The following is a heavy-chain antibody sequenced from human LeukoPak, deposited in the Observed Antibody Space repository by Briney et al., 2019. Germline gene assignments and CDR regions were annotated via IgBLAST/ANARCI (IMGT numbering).Heavy chain of an antibody. CDR1: GFTFSSYA. D-gene: IGHD4-17*01. CDR2: ISGSGGST. Sequence: GGSLRLSCAASGFTFSSYAMSWVRQAPGKGLEWVSAISGSGGSTYYADSVKGRFTISRDNGKNSLYLQMNSLRAEDTAVYYCARGPYGDYVDALDYWGQGTLVTVSS. J-gene: IGHJ4*02. CDR3: ARGPYGDYVDALDY. V-gene: IGHV3-23*01.